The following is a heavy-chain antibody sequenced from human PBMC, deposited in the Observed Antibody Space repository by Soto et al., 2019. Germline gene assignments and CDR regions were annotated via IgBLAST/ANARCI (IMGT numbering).Heavy chain of an antibody. CDR2: IYDGGTT. V-gene: IGHV4-59*01. CDR3: ARSFTYGAQRFDY. J-gene: IGHJ4*02. Sequence: WTWIRQPPGKGLEWIGYIYDGGTTDYSPSLKSRVAISVDTSKNQFSLRLSSVTAADTAMYYCARSFTYGAQRFDYWGQGALVTVSS. D-gene: IGHD3-10*01.